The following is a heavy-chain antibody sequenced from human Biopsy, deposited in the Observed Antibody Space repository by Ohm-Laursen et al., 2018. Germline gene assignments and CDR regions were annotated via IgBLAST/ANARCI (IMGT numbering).Heavy chain of an antibody. CDR3: ARDRGYYSDRAVPGYFDL. Sequence: TLSLTCTVSGDSISSYYWSWIRQPPGKGLEWIGYVYYTGSTDYNPSLQSRVTISVDTSKNHFSLRLRSVTPADTAIYYCARDRGYYSDRAVPGYFDLWGRGTLVTVSS. J-gene: IGHJ2*01. D-gene: IGHD3-22*01. CDR2: VYYTGST. CDR1: GDSISSYY. V-gene: IGHV4-59*01.